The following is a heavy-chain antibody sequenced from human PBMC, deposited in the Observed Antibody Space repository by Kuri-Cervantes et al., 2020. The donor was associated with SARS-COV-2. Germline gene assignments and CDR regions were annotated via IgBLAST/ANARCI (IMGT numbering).Heavy chain of an antibody. CDR2: ISYDGSNK. CDR3: ARDSGQGAFDI. V-gene: IGHV3-30*03. D-gene: IGHD2-15*01. J-gene: IGHJ3*02. CDR1: GFTFSDYY. Sequence: LSLTCAASGFTFSDYYMSWVRQAPGKGLEWVAVISYDGSNKYYADSVKGRFTISRDNSKNSLYLQMNSLRNEDTAVYYCARDSGQGAFDIWGQGTMVTVSS.